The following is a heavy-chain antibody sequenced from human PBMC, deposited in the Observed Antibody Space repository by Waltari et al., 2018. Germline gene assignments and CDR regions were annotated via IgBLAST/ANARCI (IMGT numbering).Heavy chain of an antibody. D-gene: IGHD6-19*01. Sequence: EVQLLESGGGLVQPGGSLRLSCAASGFTFSSYAMSWVRQAPGKGLEWVSAISGSGGSTYYADSVKGRFTISRDNSKTTLYLQMNSLRAEDTAVYYCAKLRGSGWYKVSFFDYWGQGTLVTVSS. J-gene: IGHJ4*02. CDR2: ISGSGGST. CDR3: AKLRGSGWYKVSFFDY. V-gene: IGHV3-23*01. CDR1: GFTFSSYA.